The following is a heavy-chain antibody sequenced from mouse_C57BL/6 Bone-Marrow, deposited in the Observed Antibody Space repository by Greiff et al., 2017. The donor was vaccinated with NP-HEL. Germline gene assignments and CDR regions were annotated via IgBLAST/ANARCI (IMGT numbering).Heavy chain of an antibody. CDR1: GFTFSSYG. D-gene: IGHD1-1*01. V-gene: IGHV5-6*01. CDR2: ISSGGSYT. Sequence: EVQLVESGGDLVKPGGSLKFSCAASGFTFSSYGMSWVRQTPDKRLEWVATISSGGSYTYYPDSVKGRFTISRDNAKNTLYLQMSSLKSEDTAMYYCARQGITRNYWGQGTTLTVSS. CDR3: ARQGITRNY. J-gene: IGHJ2*01.